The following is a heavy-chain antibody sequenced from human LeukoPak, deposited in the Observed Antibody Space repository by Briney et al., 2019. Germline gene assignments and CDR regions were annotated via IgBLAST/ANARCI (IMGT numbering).Heavy chain of an antibody. CDR3: ASVFRGREYYFDY. Sequence: SETLSLTCTVSGYSISSGYYWGWIRQPPGKGLEWIGYIYYSGSTNYNPSLKSRVTISVDTSKNQFSLKLSSVTAADTAVYYCASVFRGREYYFDYWGQGTLVTVSS. V-gene: IGHV4-61*01. D-gene: IGHD5-12*01. J-gene: IGHJ4*02. CDR1: GYSISSGYY. CDR2: IYYSGST.